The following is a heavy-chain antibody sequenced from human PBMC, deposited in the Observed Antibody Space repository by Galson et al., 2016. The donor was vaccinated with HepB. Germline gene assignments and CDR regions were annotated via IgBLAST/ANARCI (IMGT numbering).Heavy chain of an antibody. CDR3: ARDPRGIGNYFDY. CDR2: IYYSGST. V-gene: IGHV4-59*01. J-gene: IGHJ4*02. CDR1: SDSISSYY. D-gene: IGHD6-13*01. Sequence: ETLSLTCTVSSDSISSYYWSWIRQPPGKGLEWIGYIYYSGSTNYNPSLKSRVTLSVDTSKNQFSLKLRSVTAADTAVYYCARDPRGIGNYFDYWGQGTLVTVSS.